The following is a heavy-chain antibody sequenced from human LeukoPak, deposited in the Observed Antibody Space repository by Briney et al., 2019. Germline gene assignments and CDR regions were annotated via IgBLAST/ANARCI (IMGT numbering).Heavy chain of an antibody. D-gene: IGHD3-10*01. CDR3: ARGVTMVRGVITYYFDY. Sequence: PSETLSLTCTVSGGSISSYYWSWIRQPPGKGLEWIGYIYYSGSTNYNPSLKSRVNISVDTSKNQFSLKLSSVTAADTAVYYCARGVTMVRGVITYYFDYWGQGTLVTVSS. CDR1: GGSISSYY. J-gene: IGHJ4*02. CDR2: IYYSGST. V-gene: IGHV4-59*01.